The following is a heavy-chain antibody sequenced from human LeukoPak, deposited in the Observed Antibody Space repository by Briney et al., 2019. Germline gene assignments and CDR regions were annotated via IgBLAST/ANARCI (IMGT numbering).Heavy chain of an antibody. CDR1: GGSISSYY. D-gene: IGHD3-22*01. CDR2: IYYSGST. V-gene: IGHV4-59*01. Sequence: SETLSLTCTVSGGSISSYYWSWIRQPPGKGLEWIGYIYYSGSTNYNPSLKSRVTISVDTSKNQFSLKLSSVAAADTAVYYCARVSPCYYDSSGYNDAFDIWGQGTMVTVSS. J-gene: IGHJ3*02. CDR3: ARVSPCYYDSSGYNDAFDI.